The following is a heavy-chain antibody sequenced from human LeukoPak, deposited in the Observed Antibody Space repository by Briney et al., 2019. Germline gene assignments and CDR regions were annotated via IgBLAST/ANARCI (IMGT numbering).Heavy chain of an antibody. CDR2: MNPKSGNT. J-gene: IGHJ4*02. V-gene: IGHV1-8*01. CDR1: GDSFMDYD. D-gene: IGHD5-12*01. Sequence: ASVKVSCKASGDSFMDYDISWVRQATGQGLEWMGWMNPKSGNTGYAEKFQGRVAMTRDTSVGTAYMELSSLRSEDTAVYYCARNSGLADCWGQGTLVTVSS. CDR3: ARNSGLADC.